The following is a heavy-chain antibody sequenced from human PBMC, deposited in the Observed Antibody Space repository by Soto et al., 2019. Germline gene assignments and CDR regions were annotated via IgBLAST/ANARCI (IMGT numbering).Heavy chain of an antibody. Sequence: EVQLVESGGGLVQPGRSLRLSCAASGFTFDDYAMSWVRQAPGKGLEWVSAISGSGGSTYYADSVKGRFTISRDNSKNTLYLQMNSLRAEDTAVYYCAETHPGYGSGSYYSPFDYWGQGTLVTVSS. CDR2: ISGSGGST. D-gene: IGHD3-10*01. V-gene: IGHV3-23*04. CDR3: AETHPGYGSGSYYSPFDY. J-gene: IGHJ4*02. CDR1: GFTFDDYA.